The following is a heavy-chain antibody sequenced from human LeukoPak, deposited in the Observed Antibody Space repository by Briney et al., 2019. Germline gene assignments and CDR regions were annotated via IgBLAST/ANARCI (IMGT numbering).Heavy chain of an antibody. Sequence: SETLSLTCTVSGGSISSGSYYWSWIRQPAGKGLEWIGRIYTSGSTNYNPSLKSRVTISVDTSKNQFSLKLSSVTAADTAVYYCARETLSDQYYYYYMDVWGKGTTVTISS. V-gene: IGHV4-61*02. CDR3: ARETLSDQYYYYYMDV. CDR1: GGSISSGSYY. J-gene: IGHJ6*03. CDR2: IYTSGST.